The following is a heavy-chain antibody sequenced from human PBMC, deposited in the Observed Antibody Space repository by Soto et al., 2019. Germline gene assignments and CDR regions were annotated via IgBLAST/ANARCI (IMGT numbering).Heavy chain of an antibody. D-gene: IGHD3-3*01. V-gene: IGHV5-51*01. Sequence: PGGSLKISWKGCGYDFAGYWIAWVRPMPRKVLVLMGVIDSPDSVTRYRTFFQGQVAISGDKSNSFASLPMSRLGCSDAALYYSARGGVSTRTFDYWGQGTPVTVSS. CDR2: IDSPDSVT. J-gene: IGHJ4*02. CDR3: ARGGVSTRTFDY. CDR1: GYDFAGYW.